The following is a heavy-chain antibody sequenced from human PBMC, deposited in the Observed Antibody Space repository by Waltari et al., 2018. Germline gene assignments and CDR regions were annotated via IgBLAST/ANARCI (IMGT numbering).Heavy chain of an antibody. CDR2: IKQDGSEK. J-gene: IGHJ4*02. CDR1: GFTFGSFW. V-gene: IGHV3-7*01. Sequence: EVQLVESGGGLVQPGGSLRLSWAASGFTFGSFWVSWVRQAPGKGLEWVASIKQDGSEKYYVDSVKGRFTISRDNVDYSLFLQMSTLRAEDTAVYYCARLLGGVTTFDSWGQGTLVTVSS. CDR3: ARLLGGVTTFDS. D-gene: IGHD3-16*01.